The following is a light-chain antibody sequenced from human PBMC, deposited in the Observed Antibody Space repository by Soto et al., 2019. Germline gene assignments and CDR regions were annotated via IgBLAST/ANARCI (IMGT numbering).Light chain of an antibody. V-gene: IGKV1-39*01. CDR1: QSITTN. CDR2: AAS. CDR3: QLSYSTLANP. J-gene: IGKJ5*01. Sequence: DIQMTQSPSSLSASVGDRVTITCRASQSITTNLNWYQQKPGKAPTLLIYAASSLHSGVPSMFSDSGSGTDFTLTIGSLQPEDFATYYCQLSYSTLANPVGEGTRLEIK.